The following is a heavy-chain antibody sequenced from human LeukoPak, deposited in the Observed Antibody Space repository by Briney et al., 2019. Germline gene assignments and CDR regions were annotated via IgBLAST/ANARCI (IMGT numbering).Heavy chain of an antibody. V-gene: IGHV1-46*01. J-gene: IGHJ4*02. CDR2: INPSGGTT. D-gene: IGHD3-22*01. Sequence: GASVKVSCKASGYTFTSYYMHWVRQAPGQGLEWMGVINPSGGTTNYAQKLQGRVTMTTDTSTSTAYMELRSLRSDDTAVYYCARDYYDSSDYWGQGTLVTVSS. CDR3: ARDYYDSSDY. CDR1: GYTFTSYY.